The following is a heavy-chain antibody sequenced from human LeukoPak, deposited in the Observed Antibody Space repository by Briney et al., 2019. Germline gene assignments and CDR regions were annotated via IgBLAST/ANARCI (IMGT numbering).Heavy chain of an antibody. CDR1: GGTFSSYA. Sequence: SVKVSCKASGGTFSSYAISWVRQAPGQGLEWMGRIIPILGIANYAQKFQGRVTITAYKSTSTAYMELSSLRSEDTVVCYCARAAEGWTYYYGMDVWGQGTTVTVSS. J-gene: IGHJ6*02. CDR2: IIPILGIA. D-gene: IGHD2-15*01. CDR3: ARAAEGWTYYYGMDV. V-gene: IGHV1-69*04.